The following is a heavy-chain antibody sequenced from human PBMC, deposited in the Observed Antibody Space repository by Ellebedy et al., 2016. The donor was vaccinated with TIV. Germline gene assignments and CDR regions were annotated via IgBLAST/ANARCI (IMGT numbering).Heavy chain of an antibody. V-gene: IGHV3-48*02. Sequence: GESLKISXAASGFTFSSYSMNWVRQAPGKGLEWVSYISSSSSTIYYADSVKGRFTISRDNAKNSLYLQMNSLRDEDTAVYYCARLGSQNYYYGMDVWGQGTTVNVSS. J-gene: IGHJ6*02. CDR2: ISSSSSTI. D-gene: IGHD3-10*01. CDR1: GFTFSSYS. CDR3: ARLGSQNYYYGMDV.